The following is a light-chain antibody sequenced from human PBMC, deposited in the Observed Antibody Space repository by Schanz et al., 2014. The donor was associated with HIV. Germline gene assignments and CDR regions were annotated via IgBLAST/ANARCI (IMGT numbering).Light chain of an antibody. CDR3: VSYTGTNNPV. V-gene: IGLV2-8*01. Sequence: QSALTQPASASGSPGQSVTISCTGTSSDVGGYNYVSWYQQHPGKAPKLMIYEVNMRPSGVPDRFSGSKSGNTASLTVSGLQAEDEADYYCVSYTGTNNPVFGGGTKLTVL. CDR2: EVN. CDR1: SSDVGGYNY. J-gene: IGLJ2*01.